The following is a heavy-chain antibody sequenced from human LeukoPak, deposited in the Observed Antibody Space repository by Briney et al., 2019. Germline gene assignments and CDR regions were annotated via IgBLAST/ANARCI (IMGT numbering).Heavy chain of an antibody. CDR1: GGSIGSYY. J-gene: IGHJ6*02. V-gene: IGHV4-59*08. Sequence: PSETLSLTCTVSGGSIGSYYWSWIRQPPGKGLEWIGYIYYSGSTNYNPSLKSRVTISVDTSKNQFSLKLSSVTAADTAVYYCARHGDYYYGMDVWGQGTTVTVSS. CDR2: IYYSGST. CDR3: ARHGDYYYGMDV.